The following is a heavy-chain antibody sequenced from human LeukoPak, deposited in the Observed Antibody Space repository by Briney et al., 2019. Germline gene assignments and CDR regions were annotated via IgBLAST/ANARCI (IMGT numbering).Heavy chain of an antibody. CDR3: AKDSYNWNYGLFDY. J-gene: IGHJ4*02. V-gene: IGHV3-23*01. CDR2: IRAGGDTT. Sequence: GRSLRLSCAASGFTFSNYAMSWVRQAPGKGLEWVSAIRAGGDTTFYADSVKGRFTISRDTSKNTLYLQMNSLRAEDTAIYYCAKDSYNWNYGLFDYWGQGTLVTVSS. CDR1: GFTFSNYA. D-gene: IGHD1-7*01.